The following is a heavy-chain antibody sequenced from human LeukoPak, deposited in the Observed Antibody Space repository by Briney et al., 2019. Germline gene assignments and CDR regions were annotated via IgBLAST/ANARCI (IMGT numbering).Heavy chain of an antibody. CDR1: GFIFDDYA. D-gene: IGHD2-15*01. CDR3: AKGVGSRSAFDI. J-gene: IGHJ3*02. V-gene: IGHV3-9*03. CDR2: ISWNSGII. Sequence: PGRSLRLSCAASGFIFDDYAMHWVRQVPGKGLEWVSGISWNSGIIDYADSVKGRFTISRDYAKNFLYLRMNSLRAEDMALYYCAKGVGSRSAFDIWGQGTMVTVSS.